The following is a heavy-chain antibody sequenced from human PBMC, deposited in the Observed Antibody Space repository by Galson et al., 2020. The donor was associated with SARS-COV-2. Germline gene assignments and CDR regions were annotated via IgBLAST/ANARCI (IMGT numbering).Heavy chain of an antibody. V-gene: IGHV3-30*18. CDR3: VKGGYDYVWGSYRFPD. CDR2: ISYDGSNK. D-gene: IGHD3-16*02. J-gene: IGHJ4*02. Sequence: GRSLRLSCAASGFTSSSYAMHWVRQAPGKGLEWVAVISYDGSNKYYADPGTGRFTISRDNSKNTLYLQMNSLRAEDTAVYYCVKGGYDYVWGSYRFPDWGQGTLVTVSS. CDR1: GFTSSSYA.